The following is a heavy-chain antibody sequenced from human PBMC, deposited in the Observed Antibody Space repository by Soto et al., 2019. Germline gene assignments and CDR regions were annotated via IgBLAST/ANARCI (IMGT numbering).Heavy chain of an antibody. D-gene: IGHD5-12*01. J-gene: IGHJ4*02. V-gene: IGHV4-30-2*01. CDR2: IYHSGST. CDR3: AAGGGLPRYY. Sequence: QLQLQESGSGLVKPSQTLSLTCAVSGGSISSGGYSWSWIRQPPGKGLEWIGYIYHSGSTYYNPSRKTRATIAEDRSKNQFSLKLSSVTAADTAVYYCAAGGGLPRYYWGQGTLVTVSS. CDR1: GGSISSGGYS.